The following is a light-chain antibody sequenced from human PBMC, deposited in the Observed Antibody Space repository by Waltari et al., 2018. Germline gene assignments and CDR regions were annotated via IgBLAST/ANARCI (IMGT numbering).Light chain of an antibody. CDR3: QHYVRLPAT. Sequence: EIVLTQSPGTLSLSPGGRATLSCRASQSVSRSLAWYQQKPGQAPRLLIYGASNRAAGIPDRFSGSGSGTDFSLTISRLEPEDFAVYYCQHYVRLPATFGKGTKVEIK. CDR2: GAS. V-gene: IGKV3-20*01. CDR1: QSVSRS. J-gene: IGKJ1*01.